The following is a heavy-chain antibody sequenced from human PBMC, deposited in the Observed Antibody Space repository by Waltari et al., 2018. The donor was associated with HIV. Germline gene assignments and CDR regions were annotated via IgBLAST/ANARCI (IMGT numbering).Heavy chain of an antibody. CDR3: AKSRGSGWYYFDY. D-gene: IGHD6-19*01. J-gene: IGHJ4*02. V-gene: IGHV3-9*01. Sequence: EVQLVESGGGLVQPGRSLRLSCAASGFTFDDYAMHWVRQAPGKGLEWVSGISWNSGSTGYADSVKGRFTISRDNAKNSLYLQMNSLRAEDTALYYCAKSRGSGWYYFDYWGQGTLVTVSS. CDR1: GFTFDDYA. CDR2: ISWNSGST.